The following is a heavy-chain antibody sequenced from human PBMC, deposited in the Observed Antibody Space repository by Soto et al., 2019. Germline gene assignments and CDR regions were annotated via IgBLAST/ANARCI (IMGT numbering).Heavy chain of an antibody. V-gene: IGHV1-18*01. CDR1: GYTFTNYG. CDR2: INVYNGNT. D-gene: IGHD3-10*01. CDR3: ARGVGSGSYYNQYNWFDP. J-gene: IGHJ5*02. Sequence: QVQLVQSGGEVKKPGASVKVSCKASGYTFTNYGISWVRQAPGQGLEWMGWINVYNGNTKYAQKVQGRVTMTTDKSTSTAYMEVRSLRSDDTAVYYCARGVGSGSYYNQYNWFDPWGQGTLVTVSS.